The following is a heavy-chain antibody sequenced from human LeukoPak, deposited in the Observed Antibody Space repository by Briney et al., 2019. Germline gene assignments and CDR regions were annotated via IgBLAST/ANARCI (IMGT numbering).Heavy chain of an antibody. J-gene: IGHJ6*03. CDR2: IYYSGST. CDR3: ARVGVIAARPYYYYMDV. D-gene: IGHD6-6*01. CDR1: GGSISSGGYY. Sequence: SQTLSLTCTVSGGSISSGGYYWSWIRQHPGKGLEWIRYIYYSGSTYYNPSLKSRVTISVDTSKNQFSLKLSSVTAADTAVYYCARVGVIAARPYYYYMDVWGKGTTVTVSS. V-gene: IGHV4-31*03.